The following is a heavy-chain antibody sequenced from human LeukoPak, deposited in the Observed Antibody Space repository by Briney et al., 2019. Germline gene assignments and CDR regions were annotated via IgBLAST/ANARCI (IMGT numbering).Heavy chain of an antibody. D-gene: IGHD2/OR15-2a*01. Sequence: ASVKVSCKTSGFMFTAYYIHWVRQVPGQGLEWMGWFNPKSGDTNCPQKFQGRVTMTGDTSTSTAYMELSSLRSDDTARYFCARDSSTWYSDYYYYMDVWGKGTTVTVSS. CDR2: FNPKSGDT. CDR1: GFMFTAYY. CDR3: ARDSSTWYSDYYYYMDV. V-gene: IGHV1-2*02. J-gene: IGHJ6*03.